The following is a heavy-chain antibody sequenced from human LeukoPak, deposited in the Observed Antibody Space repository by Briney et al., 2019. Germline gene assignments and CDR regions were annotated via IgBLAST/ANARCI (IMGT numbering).Heavy chain of an antibody. CDR1: GGSISSSSAY. D-gene: IGHD5-18*01. Sequence: SETLSLTCTASGGSISSSSAYWGWIRQPPGKGLEWTGSIYYSKNTYYNPSLKSRVTISADTSKNQFSLTLGSVSATDTAVYYCVSPRGFSYGYFDYWGQGTLVTVSS. J-gene: IGHJ4*02. CDR2: IYYSKNT. V-gene: IGHV4-39*01. CDR3: VSPRGFSYGYFDY.